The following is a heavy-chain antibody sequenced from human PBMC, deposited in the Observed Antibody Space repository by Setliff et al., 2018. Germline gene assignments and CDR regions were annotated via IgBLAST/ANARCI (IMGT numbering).Heavy chain of an antibody. Sequence: SETLSLTCTVSGGSISSSSYYWGWIRQPPGKGLEWIGSIYYSGSTYYNPSLKSRVTISVDTSKNQFSLKLSSVTAADTAVYYCASVRWGSSSLFSVVHDAFDIRGQGTMVTVSS. J-gene: IGHJ3*02. V-gene: IGHV4-39*07. D-gene: IGHD6-6*01. CDR3: ASVRWGSSSLFSVVHDAFDI. CDR1: GGSISSSSYY. CDR2: IYYSGST.